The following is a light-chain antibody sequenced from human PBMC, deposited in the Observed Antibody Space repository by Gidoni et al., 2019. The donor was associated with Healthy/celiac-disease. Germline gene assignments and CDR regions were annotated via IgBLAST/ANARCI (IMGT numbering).Light chain of an antibody. Sequence: TLPVSPAERATLPSRASHRGSSSVSWDQQKPGPAPRPLIYSAAARATAIPARYRCSGSGTGFTLTISSLQSEDFAVYYCQRYNNWRPWTFGQGTKVEIK. J-gene: IGKJ1*01. V-gene: IGKV3-15*01. CDR3: QRYNNWRPWT. CDR2: SAA. CDR1: HRGSSS.